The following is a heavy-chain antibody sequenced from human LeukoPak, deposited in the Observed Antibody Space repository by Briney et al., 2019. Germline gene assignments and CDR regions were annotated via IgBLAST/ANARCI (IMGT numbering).Heavy chain of an antibody. CDR1: GYTLTELS. D-gene: IGHD6-19*01. CDR3: AILWTGQWPTFDY. Sequence: ASVNVSCKVSGYTLTELSMHWVRQAPGKGLEWMGGFDPEDGEIIYAQKFQGRVTMTEDTSTDTAYMELSSLRSEDTAVYYCAILWTGQWPTFDYWGQGTLVTVSS. J-gene: IGHJ4*02. V-gene: IGHV1-24*01. CDR2: FDPEDGEI.